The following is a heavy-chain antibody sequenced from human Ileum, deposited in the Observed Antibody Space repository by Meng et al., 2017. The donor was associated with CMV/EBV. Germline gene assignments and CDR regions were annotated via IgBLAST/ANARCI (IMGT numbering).Heavy chain of an antibody. CDR2: ITTSDDT. V-gene: IGHV3-11*04. CDR3: ARDGDYKLDY. CDR1: GFTLSDYY. Sequence: GESLKISCAGSGFTLSDYYMSWIRQAPGKGMEWVSYITTSDDTFYADSAKGRFTISRDNVKNSLYLQMNTLRAEDTAVYYCARDGDYKLDYWGQGTLVTVSS. J-gene: IGHJ4*02. D-gene: IGHD4-11*01.